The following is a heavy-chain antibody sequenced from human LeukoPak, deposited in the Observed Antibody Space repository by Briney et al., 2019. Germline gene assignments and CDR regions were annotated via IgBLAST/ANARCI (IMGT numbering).Heavy chain of an antibody. J-gene: IGHJ6*03. CDR3: AKARYSGSYYYYMDV. D-gene: IGHD1-26*01. Sequence: GGSLRLSCAASGFTFSSYAMSWVRQAPGKGLEWVSGISGSGGSTYYADSVKGRFTISRDNSKNTLYLQMNSLRAEDTAVYYCAKARYSGSYYYYMDVWGKGTTVTVSS. CDR2: ISGSGGST. V-gene: IGHV3-23*01. CDR1: GFTFSSYA.